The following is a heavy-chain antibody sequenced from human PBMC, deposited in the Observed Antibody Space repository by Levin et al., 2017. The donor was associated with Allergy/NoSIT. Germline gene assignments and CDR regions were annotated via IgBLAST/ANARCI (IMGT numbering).Heavy chain of an antibody. CDR3: ARDRYGWYSATYYFDY. Sequence: SCAASGFTFSTHWMSWVRQAPGKGLEWVANIKQDGSEKYYVDSVKGRFTISRDNAKNSLYLQMNSLRVEDTAVYYCARDRYGWYSATYYFDYWGQGTLVTVSS. V-gene: IGHV3-7*01. CDR2: IKQDGSEK. CDR1: GFTFSTHW. J-gene: IGHJ4*02. D-gene: IGHD6-19*01.